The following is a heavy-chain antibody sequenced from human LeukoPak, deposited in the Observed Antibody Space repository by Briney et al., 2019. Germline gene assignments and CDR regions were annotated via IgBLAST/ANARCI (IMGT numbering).Heavy chain of an antibody. CDR3: ARALGYCSSTSCYSLDY. CDR2: IIPILGIA. V-gene: IGHV1-69*04. Sequence: ASVKVSCKASGGTFSSYAISWVRQAPGQGLEWMGRIIPILGIANYAQKFQGRVTITTDESTSTAYMELSSLRSEDTAVYYCARALGYCSSTSCYSLDYWGQGTLVTVSS. D-gene: IGHD2-2*01. J-gene: IGHJ4*02. CDR1: GGTFSSYA.